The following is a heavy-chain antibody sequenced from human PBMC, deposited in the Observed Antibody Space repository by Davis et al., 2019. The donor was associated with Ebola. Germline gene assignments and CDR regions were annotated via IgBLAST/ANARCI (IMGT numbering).Heavy chain of an antibody. Sequence: ASVKVSCKASGYSFTSYGISWVRQAPGQGLEWMGWISAYNGNTNYAQKLQGRVSMTRNTAISTAYMELSSLRSEDTAVYYCASTLTTVTWFDPWGQGTLVTVSS. V-gene: IGHV1-18*04. CDR1: GYSFTSYG. CDR3: ASTLTTVTWFDP. D-gene: IGHD4-17*01. CDR2: ISAYNGNT. J-gene: IGHJ5*02.